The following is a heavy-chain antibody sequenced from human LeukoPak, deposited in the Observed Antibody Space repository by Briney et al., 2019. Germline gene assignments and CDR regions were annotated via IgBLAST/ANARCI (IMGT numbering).Heavy chain of an antibody. J-gene: IGHJ4*02. CDR1: GFTFSDYY. V-gene: IGHV3-11*05. Sequence: GGSLRLSCAASGFTFSDYYMSWIRQAPGKGLEWVSYISSSSSYTNYADSVKGRFTISRDNAKNSLYLQMNSLRAEDTAVYYCARDPGYSYGQTFDYWGQGTLVTVPS. CDR2: ISSSSSYT. D-gene: IGHD5-18*01. CDR3: ARDPGYSYGQTFDY.